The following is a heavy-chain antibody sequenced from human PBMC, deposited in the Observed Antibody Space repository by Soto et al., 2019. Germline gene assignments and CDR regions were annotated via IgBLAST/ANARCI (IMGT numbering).Heavy chain of an antibody. J-gene: IGHJ4*02. CDR1: GGSISSGGYS. D-gene: IGHD6-6*01. CDR3: ARDRKQLGPPFDY. CDR2: MYHSGST. Sequence: TSETLSLTCAVSGGSISSGGYSWSWIRQPPGKGLEWIGYMYHSGSTYYNPSLKSRVTISIDRSKNQFSLKLSSVTAADTAVYYCARDRKQLGPPFDYWGQGTLVTVSS. V-gene: IGHV4-30-2*01.